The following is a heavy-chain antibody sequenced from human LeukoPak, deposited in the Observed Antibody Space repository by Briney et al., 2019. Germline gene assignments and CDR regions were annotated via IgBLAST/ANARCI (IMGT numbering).Heavy chain of an antibody. CDR2: INHSGNT. CDR1: GGSFSGYY. J-gene: IGHJ5*02. D-gene: IGHD3-16*02. V-gene: IGHV4-34*01. Sequence: SETPSLTCGVYGGSFSGYYWSWIRQPPGKGLEWIGEINHSGNTNYNPSLKSRVTISVDTSKNHFSLKLSSVTAADTAVYFCARTHVWESYRYSPWFDPWGQGTLVTVSS. CDR3: ARTHVWESYRYSPWFDP.